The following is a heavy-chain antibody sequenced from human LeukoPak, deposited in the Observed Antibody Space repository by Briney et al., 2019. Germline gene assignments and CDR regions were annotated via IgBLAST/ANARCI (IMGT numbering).Heavy chain of an antibody. CDR1: GFTFSSYW. Sequence: GGSLRLSCAASGFTFSSYWMHWVRQAPGKGLVWVSRINSDGSSTSYADSVKGRFTISRDNAKNTPYLQMNSLRAEDTAVYYCARVYPTLGYSGYDFDYWGQGTLVSVSS. J-gene: IGHJ4*02. CDR2: INSDGSST. CDR3: ARVYPTLGYSGYDFDY. D-gene: IGHD5-12*01. V-gene: IGHV3-74*01.